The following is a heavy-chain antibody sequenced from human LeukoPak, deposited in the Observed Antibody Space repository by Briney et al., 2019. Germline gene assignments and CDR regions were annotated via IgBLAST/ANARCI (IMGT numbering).Heavy chain of an antibody. J-gene: IGHJ4*02. Sequence: GGSLNLSCAASGFTFSSYPMIWVRQAPGKGLECISYISSSGDTIHYADSVKGRFTFSRDNAKNSLYLQMNSLRAEDTAVYYCARVWGDYSNTDYWGQGTLVTVSS. CDR1: GFTFSSYP. CDR2: ISSSGDTI. D-gene: IGHD4-11*01. CDR3: ARVWGDYSNTDY. V-gene: IGHV3-48*01.